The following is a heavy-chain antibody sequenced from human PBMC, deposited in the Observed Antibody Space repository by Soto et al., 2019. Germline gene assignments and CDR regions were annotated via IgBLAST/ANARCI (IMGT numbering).Heavy chain of an antibody. V-gene: IGHV4-59*01. D-gene: IGHD1-7*01. J-gene: IGHJ5*02. Sequence: SETLSLTCTVSGGSISSYYWSWIRQPPGEGLEWIGYIYYSGSTNYNPSLKSRVTISVDTSKNQFSLKLSSVTAADTAVYYCAREGWNYNWFDPWGQGTLVTVSS. CDR1: GGSISSYY. CDR3: AREGWNYNWFDP. CDR2: IYYSGST.